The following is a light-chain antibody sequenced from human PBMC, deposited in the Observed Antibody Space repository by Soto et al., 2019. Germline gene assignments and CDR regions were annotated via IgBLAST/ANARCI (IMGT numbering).Light chain of an antibody. CDR2: LGS. J-gene: IGKJ2*01. CDR3: MQALQTSYT. Sequence: DIVMTQSPLSLPVTPGEPASISCRSSQSLLNTNGNNYLDWYLQKPGQSPQLLIYLGSNRASGVPDRFSGSGSGTDFTLKISRVEAEDVGIYFCMQALQTSYTVGQGTKVDSK. V-gene: IGKV2-28*01. CDR1: QSLLNTNGNNY.